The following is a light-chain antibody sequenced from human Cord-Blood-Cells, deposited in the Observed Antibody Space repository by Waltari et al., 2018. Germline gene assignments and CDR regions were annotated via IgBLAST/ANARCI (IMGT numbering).Light chain of an antibody. CDR3: CSYAGSSTHVV. V-gene: IGLV2-23*01. Sequence: QSALTQPASVSGSPGQSITISCTGTSSDVGSYNLVSWYQQHPGKAPKLMIYEASNRPSGVSNRFSGSKSGDTASLTISGLQAEDEADYYCCSYAGSSTHVVFGGGTKLTVL. CDR2: EAS. CDR1: SSDVGSYNL. J-gene: IGLJ2*01.